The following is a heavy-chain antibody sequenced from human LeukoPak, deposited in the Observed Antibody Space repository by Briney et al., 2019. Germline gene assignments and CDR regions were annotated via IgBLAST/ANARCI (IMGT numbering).Heavy chain of an antibody. D-gene: IGHD6-19*01. CDR1: GDSVSSNNGA. J-gene: IGHJ4*02. Sequence: PSQTLSLTCGISGDSVSSNNGAWNWIRQSPSRGLEWLGRTYYRSKWYNDYAGSMKGRITISPDTSKNQFSLQLNSVTPEDTAVYYCEGDVGTSGWYTFDYWGQGTLVTVSS. CDR3: EGDVGTSGWYTFDY. CDR2: TYYRSKWYN. V-gene: IGHV6-1*01.